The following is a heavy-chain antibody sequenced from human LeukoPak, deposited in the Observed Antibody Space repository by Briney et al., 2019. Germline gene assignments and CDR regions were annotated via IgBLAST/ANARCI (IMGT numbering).Heavy chain of an antibody. CDR1: GGSISSYY. CDR3: ASVDIAMETIDY. D-gene: IGHD5-18*01. CDR2: IYYSGST. Sequence: SETLSLTCTVSGGSISSYYWSWIRQPPGKGLEWIGYIYYSGSTNYNPSLKSRVTILVDTSKNQFSLKLSSVTAAGTAVYYCASVDIAMETIDYWGQGTLVTVSS. V-gene: IGHV4-59*01. J-gene: IGHJ4*02.